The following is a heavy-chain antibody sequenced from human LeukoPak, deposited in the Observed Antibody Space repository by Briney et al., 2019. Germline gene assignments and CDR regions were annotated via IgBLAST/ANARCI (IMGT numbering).Heavy chain of an antibody. V-gene: IGHV4-38-2*02. J-gene: IGHJ4*02. D-gene: IGHD5-24*01. CDR1: GYSISSGYY. Sequence: PSETLSLTCTVSGYSISSGYYWGWIRQPPGKGLEWIGSIYHSGSTYYNPSLKSRVTISVDTSKNQFSLKLSSVTAADTAVYYCARGKLGMATIGDYWGQGTLVAVSS. CDR2: IYHSGST. CDR3: ARGKLGMATIGDY.